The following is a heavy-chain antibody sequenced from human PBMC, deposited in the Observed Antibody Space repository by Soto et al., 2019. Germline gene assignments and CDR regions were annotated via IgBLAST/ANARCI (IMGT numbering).Heavy chain of an antibody. CDR2: IYYSGST. Sequence: SETLSLTCTVSGDSISSSTYYWAWIRQPPGKELEWIGSIYYSGSTYYNPSLKSRVTISVDTSKNQFSLKLSSVTAAYTAIYYCARHFAYGGYVPAYYYGMDVWGQGTTVTV. CDR3: ARHFAYGGYVPAYYYGMDV. CDR1: GDSISSSTYY. J-gene: IGHJ6*02. D-gene: IGHD1-26*01. V-gene: IGHV4-39*01.